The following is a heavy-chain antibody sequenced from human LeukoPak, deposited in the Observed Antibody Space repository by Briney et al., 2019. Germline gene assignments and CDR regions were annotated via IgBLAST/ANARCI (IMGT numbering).Heavy chain of an antibody. V-gene: IGHV3-7*03. CDR2: IKQDGSEK. D-gene: IGHD2/OR15-2a*01. J-gene: IGHJ4*02. Sequence: PGGSLRLSCAASGFTFSSYWMSWVRQAPGKGLEGVANIKQDGSEKYYVDSVKGRFTISRDNAKNSLYLQMNSLRAEDTALYYCAKDRGVFFPDYFDYWGQGTLVTVSS. CDR1: GFTFSSYW. CDR3: AKDRGVFFPDYFDY.